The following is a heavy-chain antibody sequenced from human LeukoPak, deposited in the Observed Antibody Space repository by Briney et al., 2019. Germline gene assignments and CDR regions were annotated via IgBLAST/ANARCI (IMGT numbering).Heavy chain of an antibody. J-gene: IGHJ4*02. CDR1: GGSVSSGSYY. CDR3: ARGDCSGGSCYLFDY. Sequence: SETLSLTCTVSGGSVSSGSYYWSWIRQPPGKGLEWIGYIYYSGSTNYNPSLKSRVTISVDTSKNQFSLKLSSVTAADTAVYYCARGDCSGGSCYLFDYWGQGALVTVSS. D-gene: IGHD2-15*01. V-gene: IGHV4-61*01. CDR2: IYYSGST.